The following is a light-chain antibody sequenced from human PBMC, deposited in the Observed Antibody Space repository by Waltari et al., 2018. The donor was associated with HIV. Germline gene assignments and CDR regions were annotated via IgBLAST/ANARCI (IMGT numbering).Light chain of an antibody. CDR3: GTKDDNVILGL. V-gene: IGLV1-51*02. Sequence: LTQPPSVSASPGQNVTISCSGSGSQIRNHYFSWSQQFQWKAPRLLIYENNRRASEVPGRFSGSKSGPTATLDISGLQTGDEADYYCGTKDDNVILGLFGTGTWVTVL. CDR1: GSQIRNHY. CDR2: ENN. J-gene: IGLJ1*01.